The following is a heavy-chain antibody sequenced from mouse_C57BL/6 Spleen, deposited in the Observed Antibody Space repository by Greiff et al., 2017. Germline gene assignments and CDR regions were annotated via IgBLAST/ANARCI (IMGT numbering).Heavy chain of an antibody. CDR2: ISSGGDYT. CDR3: TSIYLYAVDY. V-gene: IGHV5-9-1*02. D-gene: IGHD5-5*01. J-gene: IGHJ4*01. Sequence: EVTLVESGEGLVKPGGSLKLSCAATGFTFSSYAMSWVRQTPEKRLEWVASISSGGDYTYYADTVTGRFTISRDNARNTLYLQMSSLQSEDTAMYDCTSIYLYAVDYWGQGTSVTVSS. CDR1: GFTFSSYA.